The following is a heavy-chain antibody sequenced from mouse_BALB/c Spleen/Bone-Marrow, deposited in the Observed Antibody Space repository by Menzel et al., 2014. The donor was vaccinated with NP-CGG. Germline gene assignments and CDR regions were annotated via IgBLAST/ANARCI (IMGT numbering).Heavy chain of an antibody. V-gene: IGHV2-9*02. CDR3: ARDYGYYKDVGDY. Sequence: VQLQQSGPGLVAPSQSLSITCTVSGFSLTSYALHWVRQPPGKGLERLGVIWAGGSTNYNSALMSRLNISKDNSKSQVFLKMNSLQTDDTAVYYCARDYGYYKDVGDYWGQGTTLTVSS. CDR1: GFSLTSYA. J-gene: IGHJ2*01. D-gene: IGHD2-12*01. CDR2: IWAGGST.